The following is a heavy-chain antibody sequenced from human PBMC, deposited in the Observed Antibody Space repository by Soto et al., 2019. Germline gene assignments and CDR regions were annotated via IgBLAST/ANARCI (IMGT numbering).Heavy chain of an antibody. CDR3: AGRSGEGWFDP. J-gene: IGHJ5*02. Sequence: QVQLQESGPGLVKPSETLSLSCSVSGGSVSSGSHYWSWIRQPPGKGLEWIGFIYDSGSTHYNPALTSRVTVSLNTSKNQFSLKLSSVTAADTAVDYCAGRSGEGWFDPWGQGTLVTVSS. V-gene: IGHV4-61*01. CDR2: IYDSGST. D-gene: IGHD2-15*01. CDR1: GGSVSSGSHY.